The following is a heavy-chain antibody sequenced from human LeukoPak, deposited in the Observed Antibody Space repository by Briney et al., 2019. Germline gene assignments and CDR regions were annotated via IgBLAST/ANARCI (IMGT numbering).Heavy chain of an antibody. CDR2: ITASGAE. CDR1: GFTFSSYA. Sequence: GGSLRLSCAASGFTFSSYAMSWVRQAPGKGLEWGSVITASGAEFYADSVKGRFSISRDNSENPLYLQMNSLRAEDTAVYYCASHYHSSGFYYFDYWGQGTLVTVSS. CDR3: ASHYHSSGFYYFDY. V-gene: IGHV3-23*01. D-gene: IGHD3-22*01. J-gene: IGHJ4*02.